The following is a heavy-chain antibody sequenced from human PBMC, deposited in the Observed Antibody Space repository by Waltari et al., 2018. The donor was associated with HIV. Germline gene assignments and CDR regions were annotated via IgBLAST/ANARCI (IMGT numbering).Heavy chain of an antibody. CDR2: IYPADLVT. J-gene: IGHJ3*01. CDR1: GYSFLSHW. CDR3: AKLQNGFDF. Sequence: EVQLVQSGAELKKPGESLRISCKGSGYSFLSHWIGWVRQKPGKGLEWMGSIYPADLVTKYSPSFQGQVTISADKSIGTAYLHWSSLKVADTAMYYCAKLQNGFDFWGQGTRLTVSS. V-gene: IGHV5-51*03.